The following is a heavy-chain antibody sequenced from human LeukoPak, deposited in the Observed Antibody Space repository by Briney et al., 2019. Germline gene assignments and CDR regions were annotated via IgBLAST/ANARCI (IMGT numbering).Heavy chain of an antibody. CDR2: ISGTGGST. V-gene: IGHV3-23*01. Sequence: GGSLRLSCAASGFTFSTYAMSWVRQAPGKGLEWVSVISGTGGSTNYADSVKGRFTISRDYSKSTLYVQMNSLRVEDTAGYYCARGHNHDTWNPFDYWGQGTLVTVSS. J-gene: IGHJ4*02. D-gene: IGHD3-3*01. CDR3: ARGHNHDTWNPFDY. CDR1: GFTFSTYA.